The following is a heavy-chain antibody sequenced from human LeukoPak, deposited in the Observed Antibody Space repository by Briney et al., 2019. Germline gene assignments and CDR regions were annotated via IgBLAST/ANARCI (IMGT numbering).Heavy chain of an antibody. V-gene: IGHV4-59*01. CDR2: IYYSGST. D-gene: IGHD2/OR15-2a*01. Sequence: PSETLSLTCTVSGGSISSYYWSWIRQPPGKGLEWIGYIYYSGSTNYNPSLKSRVTISVDTSKNQFSLKLSSVTAADTAVYYCAGVDFRTSRYFDLWGRGTLVTVSS. CDR3: AGVDFRTSRYFDL. CDR1: GGSISSYY. J-gene: IGHJ2*01.